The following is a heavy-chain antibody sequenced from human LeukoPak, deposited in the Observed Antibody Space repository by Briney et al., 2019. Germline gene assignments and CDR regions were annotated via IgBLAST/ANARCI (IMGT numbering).Heavy chain of an antibody. D-gene: IGHD3-22*01. V-gene: IGHV4-39*01. Sequence: SETLSLTCTVSGGSISSGSYYWGWIRQPPGKGLEWIGTIHYSGSTYYNPSLKSRVTRSVDTSENQFSLKLSSVTAADTAVYYCARHAGSSGYPSSFDYWGQGTLVTVSS. J-gene: IGHJ4*02. CDR3: ARHAGSSGYPSSFDY. CDR1: GGSISSGSYY. CDR2: IHYSGST.